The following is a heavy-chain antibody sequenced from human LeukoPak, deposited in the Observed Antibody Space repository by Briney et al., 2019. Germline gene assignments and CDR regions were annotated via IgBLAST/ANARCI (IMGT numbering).Heavy chain of an antibody. CDR1: GYTFTNYG. D-gene: IGHD2-8*01. J-gene: IGHJ4*02. Sequence: ASVKVSCKASGYTFTNYGISWVRQAPGQGLEWMGWISGYTGNSNYAQKFQGRVTMTTETSTNTVYMELRSLTSDDTAVYYCAREANGAYGFDYWGQGTVVTVSS. CDR3: AREANGAYGFDY. CDR2: ISGYTGNS. V-gene: IGHV1-18*01.